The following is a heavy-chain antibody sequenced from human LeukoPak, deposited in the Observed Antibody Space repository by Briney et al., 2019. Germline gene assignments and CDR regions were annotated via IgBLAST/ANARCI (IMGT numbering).Heavy chain of an antibody. CDR3: ARSAGGEVAGHHDAFDI. Sequence: SETLSLTCAVYGGSFSGYYWSWIRQPPGKGLEWIGEINHSGSTNYNPSLKSRVTISVDTSKNQFSLKLSSVTAADTAVYYCARSAGGEVAGHHDAFDIWGQGTMVTVSS. V-gene: IGHV4-34*01. CDR1: GGSFSGYY. D-gene: IGHD6-19*01. J-gene: IGHJ3*02. CDR2: INHSGST.